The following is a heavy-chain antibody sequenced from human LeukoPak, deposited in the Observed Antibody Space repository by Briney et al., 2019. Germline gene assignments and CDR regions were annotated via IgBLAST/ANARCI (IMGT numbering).Heavy chain of an antibody. CDR3: ARLGDSSGYYAFDY. J-gene: IGHJ4*02. CDR2: IYHSGST. Sequence: SETLSLTCAVSGGSISSSNWWSWVPQPPGKGLEWIGEIYHSGSTNYNPSLKSRVTISVDKSKNHFSLKLSPVTAADTAVYYCARLGDSSGYYAFDYWGQGTLVTVSS. CDR1: GGSISSSNW. V-gene: IGHV4-4*02. D-gene: IGHD3-22*01.